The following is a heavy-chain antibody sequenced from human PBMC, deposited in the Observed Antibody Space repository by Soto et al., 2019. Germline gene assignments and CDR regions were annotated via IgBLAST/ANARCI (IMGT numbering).Heavy chain of an antibody. CDR2: ISYDGSNK. J-gene: IGHJ3*02. D-gene: IGHD5-18*01. CDR1: GFTFSSYA. CDR3: ARVVDTAMGDYDAFDI. Sequence: QVQLVESGGGVVQPGRSLRLSCAASGFTFSSYAMHWVRQAPGKGLEWVAVISYDGSNKYYADSVKGRFTISRDNSKNTLYLQMNSLRAEDTAVYYCARVVDTAMGDYDAFDIWGQGTMVTVSS. V-gene: IGHV3-30-3*01.